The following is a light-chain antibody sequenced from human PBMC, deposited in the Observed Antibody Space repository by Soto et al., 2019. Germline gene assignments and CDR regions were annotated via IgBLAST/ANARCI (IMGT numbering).Light chain of an antibody. CDR3: QQYYSSLVT. CDR1: QSVLYSSNNKNY. V-gene: IGKV4-1*01. J-gene: IGKJ4*01. Sequence: DIVMTQSPDSLAVSLGDRATINCKSSQSVLYSSNNKNYLAWYQQKSGQPPKLLIYWASTRESGVPDRFSGSGSGTDFTLTISSLQAEDVAVYYCQQYYSSLVTFGGGTKVEIK. CDR2: WAS.